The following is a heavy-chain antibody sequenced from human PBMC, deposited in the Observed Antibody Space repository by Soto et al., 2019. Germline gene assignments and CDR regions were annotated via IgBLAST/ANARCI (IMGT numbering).Heavy chain of an antibody. V-gene: IGHV1-58*02. J-gene: IGHJ5*02. CDR1: GFTFTNSA. Sequence: SVKVSCKASGFTFTNSAIQWVRQARGQRLERVRWIVVGSGNTNNEQKNKKRNSITRDMSTSTAYMELRSLRSEDTAIYYCAADMEPTDPFNWFDPWGQGTLVTVSS. CDR3: AADMEPTDPFNWFDP. CDR2: IVVGSGNT. D-gene: IGHD1-1*01.